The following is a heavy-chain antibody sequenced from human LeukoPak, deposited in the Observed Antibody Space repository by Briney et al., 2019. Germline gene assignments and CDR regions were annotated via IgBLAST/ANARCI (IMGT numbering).Heavy chain of an antibody. Sequence: GGSLRLSCAASGFTFSSYSMNWVRQAPGKGLEWVSYISSSSSTIYYADSVKGRFTISRDNAKNSLYLQMNSLRAEDTAVYYCARDFAMLGYCSSTSCSMFDPWGQGTLVTVSS. CDR1: GFTFSSYS. CDR3: ARDFAMLGYCSSTSCSMFDP. D-gene: IGHD2-2*01. V-gene: IGHV3-48*01. CDR2: ISSSSSTI. J-gene: IGHJ5*02.